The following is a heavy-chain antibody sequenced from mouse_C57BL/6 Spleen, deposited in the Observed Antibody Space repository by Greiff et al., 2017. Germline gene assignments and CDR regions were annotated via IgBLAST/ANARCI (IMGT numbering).Heavy chain of an antibody. V-gene: IGHV14-3*01. CDR3: ALITTVVATGFDY. D-gene: IGHD1-1*01. CDR1: GFNIKNTY. Sequence: VQLQQSVAELVRPGASVKLSCTASGFNIKNTYMHWVKQRPEQGLEWIGRIDPANGNTKYAPKFQGKATITADTSSNTAYLQLSSLTSEDTAIYYCALITTVVATGFDYWGQGTTLTVSS. CDR2: IDPANGNT. J-gene: IGHJ2*01.